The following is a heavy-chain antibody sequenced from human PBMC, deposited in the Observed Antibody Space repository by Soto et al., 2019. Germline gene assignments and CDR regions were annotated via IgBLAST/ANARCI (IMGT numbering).Heavy chain of an antibody. Sequence: EVQLVESGGGLIQPGGSLRLSCAASGFTVSSNYMSWVRQAPGKGLEWVSGIYSGGSTYYADSVTGRFTISRDNSKNTLYLQMNSLRAEDTAVYYCARDHRVAYYYYGMDVWGQGTTVTVSS. CDR2: IYSGGST. CDR3: ARDHRVAYYYYGMDV. J-gene: IGHJ6*02. CDR1: GFTVSSNY. V-gene: IGHV3-53*01.